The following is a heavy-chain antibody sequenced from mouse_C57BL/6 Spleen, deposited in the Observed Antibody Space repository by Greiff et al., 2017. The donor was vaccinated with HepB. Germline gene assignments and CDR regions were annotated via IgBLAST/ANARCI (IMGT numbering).Heavy chain of an antibody. V-gene: IGHV1-52*01. D-gene: IGHD2-3*01. J-gene: IGHJ3*01. CDR1: GYTFTSYW. Sequence: QVQLQQPGAELVRPGSSVKLSCKASGYTFTSYWMHWVKQRPIQGLEWIGNIDPSDSETHYNQKFKDKATLTVDKSSSTAYMQLSSLTSEDSAVYYCSRRKYEDGYYWFAYGGQGTLVTVSA. CDR3: SRRKYEDGYYWFAY. CDR2: IDPSDSET.